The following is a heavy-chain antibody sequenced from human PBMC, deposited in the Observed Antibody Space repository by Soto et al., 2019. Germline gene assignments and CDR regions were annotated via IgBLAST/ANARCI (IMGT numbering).Heavy chain of an antibody. CDR2: IYHRGST. CDR1: GGSISSGGYS. J-gene: IGHJ4*02. D-gene: IGHD5-18*01. V-gene: IGHV4-30-2*01. Sequence: QLQLQESGSGLVKPSQTLSLTCAVSGGSISSGGYSWSWIRQPPGKGLEWIGYIYHRGSTYYNPSLQSRVTISVDRSRNHFSLKLRSVTAADTAVYYCARAGDTSKVESAQYFDCWGQGTLVTVSS. CDR3: ARAGDTSKVESAQYFDC.